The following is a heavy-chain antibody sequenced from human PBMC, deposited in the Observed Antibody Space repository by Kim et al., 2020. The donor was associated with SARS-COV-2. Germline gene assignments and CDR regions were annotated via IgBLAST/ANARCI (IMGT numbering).Heavy chain of an antibody. CDR1: GYSFTSYW. D-gene: IGHD6-19*01. Sequence: GESLKISCKGSGYSFTSYWIGWVRQMPGKGLEWMGIIYPGDSDTRYSPSFQGQVTISADKYISTAYLQWSSLKASDTAMYYCARLRWAVAGTWYYSYGMDVWGQGTTVTVPS. V-gene: IGHV5-51*01. CDR2: IYPGDSDT. J-gene: IGHJ6*02. CDR3: ARLRWAVAGTWYYSYGMDV.